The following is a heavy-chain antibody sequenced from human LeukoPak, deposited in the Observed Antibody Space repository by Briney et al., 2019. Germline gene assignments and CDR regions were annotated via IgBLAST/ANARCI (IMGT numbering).Heavy chain of an antibody. CDR3: AKEGRIYDFWSGYPQLYYYCGMDV. D-gene: IGHD3-3*01. J-gene: IGHJ6*02. V-gene: IGHV3-23*01. CDR2: ISGSGGST. CDR1: GFTFSSYA. Sequence: GGSLRLSCAASGFTFSSYAMSWVRQAPGKGLEWVSAISGSGGSTYYADSVKGRFTISRDNSKNTLYLQMNSLRAEDTAVYYCAKEGRIYDFWSGYPQLYYYCGMDVWGQGTTVTVSS.